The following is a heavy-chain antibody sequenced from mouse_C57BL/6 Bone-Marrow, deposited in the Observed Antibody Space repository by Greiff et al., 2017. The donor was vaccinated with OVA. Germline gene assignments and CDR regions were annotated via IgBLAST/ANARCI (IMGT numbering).Heavy chain of an antibody. Sequence: QVQLKQPGAELVKPGASVKMSCKASGYTFTSYWITWVKQRPGQGLEWIGDIYPGSGSTNYNEKFKSKATLTVDTSSSTAYMQLSSLTSEDSAVYYCARRRLRDWYFDVWGTGTTVTVSS. J-gene: IGHJ1*03. CDR2: IYPGSGST. V-gene: IGHV1-55*01. CDR3: ARRRLRDWYFDV. D-gene: IGHD2-4*01. CDR1: GYTFTSYW.